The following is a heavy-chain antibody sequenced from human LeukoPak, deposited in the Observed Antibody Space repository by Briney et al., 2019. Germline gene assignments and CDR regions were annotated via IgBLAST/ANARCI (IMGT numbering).Heavy chain of an antibody. Sequence: GGSLRLSCAASGFTFSSYGMHWVRQAPGKGLEWVAFIRYDGSNQYYADSVKGRFTISRDNSKNTVYLQMNSLKVEDTAVNYCAKDMWYSSSSGAFDIWGQGTMVTVSS. CDR2: IRYDGSNQ. CDR3: AKDMWYSSSSGAFDI. J-gene: IGHJ3*02. D-gene: IGHD6-6*01. V-gene: IGHV3-30*02. CDR1: GFTFSSYG.